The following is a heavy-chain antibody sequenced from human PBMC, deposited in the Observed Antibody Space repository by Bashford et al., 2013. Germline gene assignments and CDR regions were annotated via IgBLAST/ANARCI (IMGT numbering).Heavy chain of an antibody. V-gene: IGHV1-8*01. Sequence: WVRQAPGQGPEWMGWMNPNSGNTGYAQKFQDRVTMTRDTSTNTAYMELSSLESDDTAIYYCARNKDRSNTALSYWGRGTLVTVSS. CDR2: MNPNSGNT. CDR3: ARNKDRSNTALSY. J-gene: IGHJ4*02. D-gene: IGHD3-3*02.